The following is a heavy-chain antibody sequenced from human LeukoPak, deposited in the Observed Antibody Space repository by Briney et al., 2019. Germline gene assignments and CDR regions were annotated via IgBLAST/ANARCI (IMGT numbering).Heavy chain of an antibody. D-gene: IGHD6-13*01. V-gene: IGHV3-21*01. CDR2: MSGGGSDI. CDR3: AKGDHASSWYTAIDY. J-gene: IGHJ4*02. Sequence: GGSLRLSCAVSGFTFSDYSMIWVRQAPGRGLEFVSSMSGGGSDIFYADSLKGRFTVSRDNAKGSLYLQMNSLRAEDTAVYYCAKGDHASSWYTAIDYWGQGALVTVSS. CDR1: GFTFSDYS.